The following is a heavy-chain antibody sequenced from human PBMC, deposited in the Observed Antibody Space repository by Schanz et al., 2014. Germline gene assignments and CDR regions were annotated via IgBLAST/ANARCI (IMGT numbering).Heavy chain of an antibody. CDR3: ARDRGHGDLPGDI. V-gene: IGHV4-31*03. Sequence: PVLVKPSQTLSLTCTVSGGSVSSGGDYWSWIRQHPGKGLEWIGFISYSGSTYYNPSLKSRVTISVDTSKNQFSLNLSSATAADTAVYYCARDRGHGDLPGDIWGQGTMXTVSS. CDR1: GGSVSSGGDY. D-gene: IGHD4-17*01. CDR2: ISYSGST. J-gene: IGHJ3*02.